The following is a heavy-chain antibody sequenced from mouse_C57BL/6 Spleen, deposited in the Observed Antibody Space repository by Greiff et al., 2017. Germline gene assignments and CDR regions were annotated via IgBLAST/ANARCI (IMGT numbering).Heavy chain of an antibody. V-gene: IGHV1-69*01. Sequence: QVQLQQPGAELVMPGASVKLSCKASGYTFTSYWMHWVKQRPGQGLEWIGEIDPSDSYTNYNQKFKGKATLTVDKSSSTAYMRLSRLTSEDSAVYYCARRRLPDAMDYWGQGASVTVSS. CDR2: IDPSDSYT. CDR3: ARRRLPDAMDY. J-gene: IGHJ4*01. D-gene: IGHD1-2*01. CDR1: GYTFTSYW.